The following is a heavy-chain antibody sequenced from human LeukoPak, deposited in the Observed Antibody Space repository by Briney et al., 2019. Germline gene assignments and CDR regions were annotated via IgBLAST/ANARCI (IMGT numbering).Heavy chain of an antibody. Sequence: ETLSLTCTVSGGSISSSSNFWGWIRQPPGKGLEWIGSISYSGSTYYNPSLKSRVTISVDTSKNQFSLKLSSVTAADTAVYYCARLTPYSGSPLGDYWGQGTLVTVSS. J-gene: IGHJ4*02. V-gene: IGHV4-39*01. CDR2: ISYSGST. CDR1: GGSISSSSNF. D-gene: IGHD1-26*01. CDR3: ARLTPYSGSPLGDY.